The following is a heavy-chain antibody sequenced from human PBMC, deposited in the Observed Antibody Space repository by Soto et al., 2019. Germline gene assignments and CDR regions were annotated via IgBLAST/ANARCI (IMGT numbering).Heavy chain of an antibody. CDR2: IIPIFGTA. V-gene: IGHV1-69*12. D-gene: IGHD6-13*01. CDR3: ARDYGPGSSWDPTTFDP. J-gene: IGHJ5*02. Sequence: QVQLVQSGAEVKKPGSSVKVSCKASGGTFSSYAISWVRQAPGQGLEWMGGIIPIFGTANYAQKFQGRVTMTADDSTRTAYMELSSLRSEDTAVYYCARDYGPGSSWDPTTFDPWGQGTLVTVSS. CDR1: GGTFSSYA.